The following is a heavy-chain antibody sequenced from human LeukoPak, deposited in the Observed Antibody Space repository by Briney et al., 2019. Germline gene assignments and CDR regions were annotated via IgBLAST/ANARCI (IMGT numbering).Heavy chain of an antibody. CDR1: GFTFTTYW. V-gene: IGHV3-74*01. D-gene: IGHD3-3*01. CDR3: ARDPSLYYDFWSGYYNVLDY. Sequence: GGSLRLSCAASGFTFTTYWMHWVRQVPGKGLVWVARIKGDGSSTRHADSMKGRFTISRDNAKNSLYLQMNSLRAEDTAVYYCARDPSLYYDFWSGYYNVLDYWGQGTLVTVSS. J-gene: IGHJ4*02. CDR2: IKGDGSST.